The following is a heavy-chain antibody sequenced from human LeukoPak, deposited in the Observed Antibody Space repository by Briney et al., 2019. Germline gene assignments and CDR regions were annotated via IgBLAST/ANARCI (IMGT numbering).Heavy chain of an antibody. D-gene: IGHD3-3*01. V-gene: IGHV3-21*01. CDR3: ARDLMGEAYDFWSGYYYFDY. Sequence: VGSLRLSCAASGFTFSSYSMNWVRQAPGKGLEWVSSIRSRSSYIYYAVSVKGRFTISRDNAKNSLYLQMNSLRAEDTAVYYCARDLMGEAYDFWSGYYYFDYWGQGTLVTVSS. CDR2: IRSRSSYI. J-gene: IGHJ4*02. CDR1: GFTFSSYS.